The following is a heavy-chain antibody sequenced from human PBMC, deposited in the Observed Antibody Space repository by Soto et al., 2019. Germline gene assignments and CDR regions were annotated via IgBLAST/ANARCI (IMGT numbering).Heavy chain of an antibody. CDR2: ISAYNGNT. J-gene: IGHJ4*02. CDR3: ARDLMCGGSCYGLLGAVDY. CDR1: GYTFTSYG. V-gene: IGHV1-18*01. Sequence: QVQLVQSGAEVKKPGASVKVSCKASGYTFTSYGISWVRQAPGQGLEWMGWISAYNGNTNYAQKLQGRVTMTTDTSTSTAYMELRSLSSDDTAVYYCARDLMCGGSCYGLLGAVDYWGQGTLVTVSS. D-gene: IGHD2-15*01.